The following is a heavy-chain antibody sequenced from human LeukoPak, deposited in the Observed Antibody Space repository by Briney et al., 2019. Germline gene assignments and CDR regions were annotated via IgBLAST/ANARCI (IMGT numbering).Heavy chain of an antibody. CDR1: GYTFTGYY. V-gene: IGHV1-2*06. Sequence: ASVKVSCKASGYTFTGYYMHWVRQAPGQGLEWMGRVNPNGGGTNYAQKFQGRVTMTRDTSISTAYMELSRLRSDDTAVYYCARDFVSSSWRRPFDYWGQGTLVTVSS. CDR2: VNPNGGGT. J-gene: IGHJ4*02. CDR3: ARDFVSSSWRRPFDY. D-gene: IGHD6-13*01.